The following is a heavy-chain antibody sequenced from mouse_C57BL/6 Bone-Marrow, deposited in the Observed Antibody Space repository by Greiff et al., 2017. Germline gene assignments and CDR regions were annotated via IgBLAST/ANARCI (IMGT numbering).Heavy chain of an antibody. J-gene: IGHJ1*03. CDR1: GFNIKDDY. CDR2: IDPENGDT. Sequence: EVKLQESGAELVRPGASVKLSCTASGFNIKDDYMHWVKQRPEQGLEWSGWIDPENGDTEYASKVQGQATITADTASNTAYLQISRLTSEATAVYYCTTYDGYYEVWYFDVWGTGTTVTVSS. V-gene: IGHV14-4*01. D-gene: IGHD2-3*01. CDR3: TTYDGYYEVWYFDV.